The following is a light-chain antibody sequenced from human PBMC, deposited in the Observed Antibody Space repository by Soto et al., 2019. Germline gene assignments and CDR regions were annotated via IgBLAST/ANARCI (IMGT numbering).Light chain of an antibody. V-gene: IGLV1-40*01. CDR3: QSYDSSLSGSDVV. CDR1: SSNIGAGYD. CDR2: GNG. Sequence: QSVLTQPPSVSGAPGQRVTISCTGSSSNIGAGYDVHWYQQLPGTAPKLLIYGNGNRPSGVPDRFSGSKSGTSASLAITGLQAEDEADYCCQSYDSSLSGSDVVFGGGTKLTVL. J-gene: IGLJ2*01.